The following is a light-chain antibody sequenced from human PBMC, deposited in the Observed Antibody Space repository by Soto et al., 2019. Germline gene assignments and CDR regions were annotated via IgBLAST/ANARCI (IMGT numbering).Light chain of an antibody. CDR1: QSVLYNSNNKNY. V-gene: IGKV4-1*01. CDR3: QQYFNTPIT. CDR2: WAS. Sequence: DIVMTQSPASLAVSLGERATINCRSSQSVLYNSNNKNYLAWYQQKPGQPPKLLIYWASSRESGVPDRFSGSGSGTDFTLTISSLQAEDVAVYDCQQYFNTPITFGQGTRLEIK. J-gene: IGKJ5*01.